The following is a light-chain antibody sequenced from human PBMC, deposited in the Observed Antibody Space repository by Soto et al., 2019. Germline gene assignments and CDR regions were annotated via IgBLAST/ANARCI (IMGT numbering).Light chain of an antibody. CDR2: EVS. CDR1: RSDVGSYNL. J-gene: IGLJ1*01. Sequence: QSALTHPACVSGSPGQSITISCTGTRSDVGSYNLVSWYQQHPGKAPKLMIYEVSKRPSGVSNRFSGSKSRNTASLTISGLQAEDEADYYCCSYAGSSTYAFGTGTKVTVL. V-gene: IGLV2-23*02. CDR3: CSYAGSSTYA.